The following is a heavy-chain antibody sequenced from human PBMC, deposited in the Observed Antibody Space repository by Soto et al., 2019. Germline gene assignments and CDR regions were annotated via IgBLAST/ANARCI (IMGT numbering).Heavy chain of an antibody. V-gene: IGHV3-23*01. CDR1: GFTFSSYV. CDR3: AKEIVGAAAADY. CDR2: ISGSGGST. Sequence: EVQLLESGGGLVQPGGSLRLSCAASGFTFSSYVMSWVRQAPGKGLEWVSAISGSGGSTYYADSVKGRFTISRDNSKNTLFLQMNSLRVEDTAIYYCAKEIVGAAAADYWGQGTLVIVSS. J-gene: IGHJ4*02. D-gene: IGHD1-26*01.